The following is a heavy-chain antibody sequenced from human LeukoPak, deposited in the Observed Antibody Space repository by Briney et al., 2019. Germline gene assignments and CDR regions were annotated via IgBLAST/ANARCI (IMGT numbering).Heavy chain of an antibody. CDR3: ARQVGRIDWFDP. Sequence: GESLKISCQGSGYSFTTYWIGWVRQMPGKGLEWMGIIYPGDSDTRYSPPFQGQVTISADKSISAAHLQWSSLTASDTAMYYCARQVGRIDWFDPWGQGTLVTVSS. CDR2: IYPGDSDT. CDR1: GYSFTTYW. J-gene: IGHJ5*02. V-gene: IGHV5-51*01. D-gene: IGHD2-15*01.